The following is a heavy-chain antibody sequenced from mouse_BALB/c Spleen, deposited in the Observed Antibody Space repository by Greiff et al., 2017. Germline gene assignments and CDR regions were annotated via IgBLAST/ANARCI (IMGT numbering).Heavy chain of an antibody. D-gene: IGHD1-1*01. V-gene: IGHV1-9*01. CDR1: GYTFSSYW. Sequence: VQLQQSGAELMKPGASVKISCKATGYTFSSYWIAWVKQRPGHGLEWIGEILPGSGSTNYNEKFKGKATFTADTSSNTAYMQLSSLTSEDAAVYYCARKGIYYYGSKDYWGQGTTLTVSS. J-gene: IGHJ2*01. CDR2: ILPGSGST. CDR3: ARKGIYYYGSKDY.